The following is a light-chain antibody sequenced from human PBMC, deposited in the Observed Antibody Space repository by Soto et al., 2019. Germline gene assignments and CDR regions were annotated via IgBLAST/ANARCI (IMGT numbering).Light chain of an antibody. CDR3: QEYNTSPT. CDR2: GAS. J-gene: IGKJ1*01. CDR1: QSVRSN. V-gene: IGKV3-15*01. Sequence: IVMTQSPVTLSVSPGESATLSCRASQSVRSNLAWYQQKPGQSPRLLIYGASTRATGVPDRFSGSGSGTDFTLSISRLEPEDFVVYCCQEYNTSPTFGQGTKVDIK.